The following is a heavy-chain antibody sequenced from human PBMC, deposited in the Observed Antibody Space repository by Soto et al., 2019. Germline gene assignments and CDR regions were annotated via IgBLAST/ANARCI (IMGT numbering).Heavy chain of an antibody. V-gene: IGHV5-10-1*01. Sequence: PGESLKISCKGSGYSFTTYWISWVRQVPGKGLEWMGRIDPSDSYTNYSPSFQGHVTISADKSISTAYLQWISLKASDTAMYYCARHPICCSGGSCYPDYWGQGTLVTVSS. D-gene: IGHD2-15*01. CDR2: IDPSDSYT. J-gene: IGHJ4*02. CDR3: ARHPICCSGGSCYPDY. CDR1: GYSFTTYW.